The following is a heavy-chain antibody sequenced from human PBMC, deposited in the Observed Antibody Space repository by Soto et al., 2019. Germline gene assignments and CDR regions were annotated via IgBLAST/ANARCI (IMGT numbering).Heavy chain of an antibody. D-gene: IGHD3-9*01. CDR3: ARQPAEYYDILTGYNWFDP. CDR1: GGSISSGSYY. V-gene: IGHV4-39*01. J-gene: IGHJ5*02. Sequence: PSETLSLTCTVSGGSISSGSYYWGWIRQPPGKGLEWIGSIYYSGSTYYNPSLKSRVTISVDTSKNQFSLKLSSVTAADTAVYYCARQPAEYYDILTGYNWFDPWGQGTLVTVSS. CDR2: IYYSGST.